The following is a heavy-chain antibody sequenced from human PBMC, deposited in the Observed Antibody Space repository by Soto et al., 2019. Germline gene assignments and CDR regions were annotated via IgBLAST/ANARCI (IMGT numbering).Heavy chain of an antibody. Sequence: QVHLVQSGAEVKKPGASVKVSCKGSGYGFTTYGITWVRQAPGQGLEWMAWISAHNGNTNYAQRLQGRATVTRDTSTSTAYMELRSRRSDDTAVYYCAGGRYGDYWGQGALVTVSS. CDR3: AGGRYGDY. CDR1: GYGFTTYG. D-gene: IGHD1-1*01. V-gene: IGHV1-18*01. J-gene: IGHJ4*02. CDR2: ISAHNGNT.